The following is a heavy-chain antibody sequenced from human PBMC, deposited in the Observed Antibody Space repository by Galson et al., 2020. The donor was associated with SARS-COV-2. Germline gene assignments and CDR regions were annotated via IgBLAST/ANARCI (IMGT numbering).Heavy chain of an antibody. CDR1: GFIFSTFG. Sequence: GSLRLSCGASGFIFSTFGMQWVRQAPGKGLEWVAFISFDGNNEYYADSVKGRFTVSRDNSKNTLYLQMNSLRVEDTAVYYCARDRYCSVTTCYNWFDPWGQGTLVTVSS. CDR2: ISFDGNNE. V-gene: IGHV3-33*05. J-gene: IGHJ5*02. D-gene: IGHD2-2*01. CDR3: ARDRYCSVTTCYNWFDP.